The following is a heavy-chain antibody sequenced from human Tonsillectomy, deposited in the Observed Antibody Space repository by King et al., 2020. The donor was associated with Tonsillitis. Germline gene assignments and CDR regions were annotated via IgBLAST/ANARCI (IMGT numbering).Heavy chain of an antibody. CDR1: GDSFRNYA. Sequence: VQLVESGAEVKKPGSSVKVSCTASGDSFRNYAINWVRQAPGQGLEWMGGIIPLFGTANYAQKFQGRVTITADEFSSTAYMDLSSLTSEDTAVYYCARAGLPAAIAGPFDFWGQGTMVSVSS. CDR2: IIPLFGTA. J-gene: IGHJ3*01. D-gene: IGHD2-2*01. CDR3: ARAGLPAAIAGPFDF. V-gene: IGHV1-69*01.